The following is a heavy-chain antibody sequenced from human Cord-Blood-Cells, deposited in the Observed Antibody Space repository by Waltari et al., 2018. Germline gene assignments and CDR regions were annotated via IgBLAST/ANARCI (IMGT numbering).Heavy chain of an antibody. V-gene: IGHV1-69*01. J-gene: IGHJ4*02. D-gene: IGHD1-26*01. Sequence: QVQLVQTGAAVKKPGSSVKVSCKASGGTFSSYAISWVRPAPGQGFEWMGGIIPIFGTANYAQKSQGRVTITADESTSTAYMELSSLRSEDTAVYYCARGYSGSPYYFDYWGQGTLVTVSS. CDR3: ARGYSGSPYYFDY. CDR1: GGTFSSYA. CDR2: IIPIFGTA.